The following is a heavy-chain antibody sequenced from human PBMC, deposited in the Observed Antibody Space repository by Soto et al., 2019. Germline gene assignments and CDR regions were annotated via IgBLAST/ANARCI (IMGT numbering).Heavy chain of an antibody. CDR3: ARDPPPPDY. CDR2: ISAYNGNT. J-gene: IGHJ4*02. CDR1: GYTFASYA. V-gene: IGHV1-18*01. Sequence: QVQLVQSGAEVKKPGASVKVSCKASGYTFASYAISWMRQAPGQGLEWMGWISAYNGNTNYAQKLQGRVTMTTDTSTSTVYMELRSLRTDDTAVYYCARDPPPPDYWGQGTLVTVSS.